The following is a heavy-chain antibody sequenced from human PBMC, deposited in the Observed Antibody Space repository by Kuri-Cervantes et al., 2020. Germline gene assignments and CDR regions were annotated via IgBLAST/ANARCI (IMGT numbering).Heavy chain of an antibody. CDR3: TRDRWNYSGNDAFDI. CDR1: GFTFSTYG. V-gene: IGHV3-30*02. J-gene: IGHJ3*02. Sequence: GESLKISCEAFGFTFSTYGMHWVRQAPGKGLEWVTFIRFDGTSTYYADSVKGRFTTSRDNAKNSLYLQMNSLRAEDTAVYYCTRDRWNYSGNDAFDIWGQGTMVTVSS. CDR2: IRFDGTST. D-gene: IGHD1-7*01.